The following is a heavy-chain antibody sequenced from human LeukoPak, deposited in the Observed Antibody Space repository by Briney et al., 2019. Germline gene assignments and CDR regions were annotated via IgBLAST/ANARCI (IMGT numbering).Heavy chain of an antibody. CDR3: ARELRRGPYFDY. Sequence: GGSLKLSCAASGFTFSSYAMHWVRQAPGKGLEWVAVISYDGSNNYYADSVKGRFTISRDNSKNTLYLQMNSLRAEDTAVYYCARELRRGPYFDYWGQGTLVTGSS. V-gene: IGHV3-30-3*01. CDR2: ISYDGSNN. J-gene: IGHJ4*02. CDR1: GFTFSSYA. D-gene: IGHD4-17*01.